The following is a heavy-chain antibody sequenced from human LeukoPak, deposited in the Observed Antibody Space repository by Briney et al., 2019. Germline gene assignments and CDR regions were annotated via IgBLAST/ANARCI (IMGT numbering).Heavy chain of an antibody. Sequence: GGSLRLSCAASGFTFSNYAVSWVRQAPGKGLEWVSAISGSATTTFYADSVKGRFTVSRDNSKNSLYLQMNSLRAEDTALYYCARTYYYDSSGPGGAFDIWGQGTMVTVSS. J-gene: IGHJ3*02. V-gene: IGHV3-23*01. D-gene: IGHD3-22*01. CDR2: ISGSATTT. CDR3: ARTYYYDSSGPGGAFDI. CDR1: GFTFSNYA.